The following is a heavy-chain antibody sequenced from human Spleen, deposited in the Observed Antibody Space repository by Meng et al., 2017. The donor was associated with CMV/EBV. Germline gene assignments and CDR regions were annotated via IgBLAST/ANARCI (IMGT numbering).Heavy chain of an antibody. V-gene: IGHV3-30-3*01. CDR2: ISYDGSNK. CDR1: GFTFSSYA. D-gene: IGHD6-13*01. CDR3: ASPEVSSWYRRYYYYGMDV. J-gene: IGHJ6*02. Sequence: GGSLRLSCAASGFTFSSYAMHWVRQAPGKGLEWVAVISYDGSNKYYADSVKGRFTISRDNSKNTLYLQMNSLRSEDTAVYYCASPEVSSWYRRYYYYGMDVWGQGTTVTVSS.